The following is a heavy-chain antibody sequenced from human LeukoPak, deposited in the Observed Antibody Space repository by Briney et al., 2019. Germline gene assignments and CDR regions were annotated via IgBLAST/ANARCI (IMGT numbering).Heavy chain of an antibody. CDR1: GGSFSGYY. CDR2: INHSGST. V-gene: IGHV4-34*01. D-gene: IGHD6-6*01. J-gene: IGHJ3*02. Sequence: KASETLSLTCAVYGGSFSGYYWSWIRQPPGKGLEWIGEINHSGSTNHNPSLKSRVTISVDTSKNQFSLKLSSVTAADTAVYYCARGSLRARAFDIWGQGTMVTVSS. CDR3: ARGSLRARAFDI.